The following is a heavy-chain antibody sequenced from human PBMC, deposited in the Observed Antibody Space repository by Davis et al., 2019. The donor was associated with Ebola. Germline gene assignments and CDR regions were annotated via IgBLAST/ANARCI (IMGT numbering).Heavy chain of an antibody. CDR1: GDSISSGTSY. J-gene: IGHJ4*02. D-gene: IGHD1-26*01. V-gene: IGHV4-61*09. Sequence: SETLSLTCTVSGDSISSGTSYWSWLRQPAGKGLEWIGHIYTSGITNYNPSLKSRVTISVDTSKNQFSLKLSSVTAADTAVFYCAKMRGRYYGGFDYWGQGTLVTVSS. CDR2: IYTSGIT. CDR3: AKMRGRYYGGFDY.